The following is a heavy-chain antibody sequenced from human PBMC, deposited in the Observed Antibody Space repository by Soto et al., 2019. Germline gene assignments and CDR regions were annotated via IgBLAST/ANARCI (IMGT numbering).Heavy chain of an antibody. J-gene: IGHJ5*02. CDR3: ARLHSSGWTGWFDP. Sequence: GESLKISCKGSGYCFTSYWIGWVRQMPGKGLVWMGIIYPGDSDTRYSPSFQGQVTISADKSISTAYLQWSSLKASDTAMYYCARLHSSGWTGWFDPWGQGTLVPVSS. V-gene: IGHV5-51*01. D-gene: IGHD6-19*01. CDR1: GYCFTSYW. CDR2: IYPGDSDT.